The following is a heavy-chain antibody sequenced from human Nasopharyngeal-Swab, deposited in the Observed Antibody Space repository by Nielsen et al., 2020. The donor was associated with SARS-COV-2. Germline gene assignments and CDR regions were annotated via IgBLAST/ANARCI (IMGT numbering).Heavy chain of an antibody. J-gene: IGHJ5*02. CDR2: IYNSAST. CDR3: AKIEWQSVRWFDR. Sequence: SDTLSFTCTLSGGSVSNYYWSWTRQPQGKGLEWIAYIYNSASTSYNPPLKSRLTVSVDTSKNQLSLKLNSVTAADTAVYYCAKIEWQSVRWFDRWGQGTLVTVSS. CDR1: GGSVSNYY. V-gene: IGHV4-59*08. D-gene: IGHD5-12*01.